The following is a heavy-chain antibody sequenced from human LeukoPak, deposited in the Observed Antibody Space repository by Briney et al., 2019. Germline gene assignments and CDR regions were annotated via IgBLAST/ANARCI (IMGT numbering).Heavy chain of an antibody. CDR3: ARRRGGSSSSYYFDY. V-gene: IGHV5-51*01. CDR1: GYTFTNYW. D-gene: IGHD2-15*01. Sequence: GESLKISCKGSGYTFTNYWIGWVRQMPGKGLEWMGIIYPGDSDTRYSPSFQGQVTISADKSISTAYLQWTNLKASDTAMYYCARRRGGSSSSYYFDYWGQGTLVTVSS. J-gene: IGHJ4*02. CDR2: IYPGDSDT.